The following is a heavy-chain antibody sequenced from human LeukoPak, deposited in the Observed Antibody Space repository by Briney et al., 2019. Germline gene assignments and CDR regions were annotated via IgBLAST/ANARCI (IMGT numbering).Heavy chain of an antibody. CDR2: MHYSGTA. V-gene: IGHV4-31*03. CDR3: ARYLAAGYFDL. CDR1: GGSISSGTYY. J-gene: IGHJ2*01. Sequence: SETLSLTCSVSGGSISSGTYYWSWIRQHPGEGLEWLGYMHYSGTAYYNPSLKSRLTISVDTSKNHFSLKLSSVTAADTAVYYCARYLAAGYFDLWGRGTLVTVSS. D-gene: IGHD6-25*01.